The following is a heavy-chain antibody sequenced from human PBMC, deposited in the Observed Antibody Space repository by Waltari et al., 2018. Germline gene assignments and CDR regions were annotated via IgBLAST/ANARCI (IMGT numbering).Heavy chain of an antibody. CDR1: GDNSHNYC. CDR3: ARQRGGGGDSSDAFDI. Sequence: ELPLVQSGSEANKPGVSLEFSCTAFGDNSHNYCFCWVRQSPGKGLEWMGNRYTGDSDATYSPSFQGQVTISADKSIATAYLQWSSLKATDTAMYYCARQRGGGGDSSDAFDIWGQGTMVTVSS. D-gene: IGHD4-17*01. J-gene: IGHJ3*02. V-gene: IGHV5-51*01. CDR2: RYTGDSDA.